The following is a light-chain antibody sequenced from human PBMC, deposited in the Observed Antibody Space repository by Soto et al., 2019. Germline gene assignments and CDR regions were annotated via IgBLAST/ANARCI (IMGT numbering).Light chain of an antibody. V-gene: IGKV3-20*01. CDR1: QRVYTSY. CDR2: GAS. J-gene: IGKJ2*01. Sequence: EIVLTQSPGTLSLSPGARVTLSCRASQRVYTSYLAWYQQKPGRAPRLLIFGASSRATGTPDRFIGSGSGTDFTLTISRLEPEDFAVYYCQQYGGSPPYTFGQGTKLEIK. CDR3: QQYGGSPPYT.